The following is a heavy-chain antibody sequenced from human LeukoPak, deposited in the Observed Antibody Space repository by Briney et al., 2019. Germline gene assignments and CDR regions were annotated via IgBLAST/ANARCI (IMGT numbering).Heavy chain of an antibody. CDR3: ARYLGYCSTSSCFEFDY. V-gene: IGHV1-18*01. Sequence: GASVKVSCKASGYTFTSYGIGWVRQAPGQGLGWMGWIRTYNGNTYYAQNLQGRVTMTTDKSTSTAYMELRSLRSDDTAVYYCARYLGYCSTSSCFEFDYWAQGTLVTVSS. D-gene: IGHD2-2*01. J-gene: IGHJ4*02. CDR2: IRTYNGNT. CDR1: GYTFTSYG.